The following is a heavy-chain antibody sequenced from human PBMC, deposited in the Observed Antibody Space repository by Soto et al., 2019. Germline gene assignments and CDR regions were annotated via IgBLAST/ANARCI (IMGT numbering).Heavy chain of an antibody. D-gene: IGHD6-13*01. Sequence: TSETLSLTCTVSGASINDYYWSWIRQPPGKGLEWIGFVYYSGSTTYNPSLKSRVTISVDTSKNQFSLKLSSVTAADTAVYYCASAYSSRKTDFDYWGQGTLVTVSS. V-gene: IGHV4-59*12. CDR3: ASAYSSRKTDFDY. J-gene: IGHJ4*02. CDR1: GASINDYY. CDR2: VYYSGST.